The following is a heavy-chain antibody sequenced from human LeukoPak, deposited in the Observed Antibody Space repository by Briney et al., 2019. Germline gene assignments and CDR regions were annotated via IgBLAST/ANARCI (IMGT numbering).Heavy chain of an antibody. V-gene: IGHV4-34*01. J-gene: IGHJ4*02. D-gene: IGHD6-13*01. CDR3: ARGVAAAGIGPYYFDY. CDR1: GGSFSGYY. CDR2: INHSGST. Sequence: PSETLCLTCAVYGGSFSGYYWSWIRQPPGKGLEWIGEINHSGSTNYNPSLKSRVTISVDTSKNQFSLKLSSVTAADTAVYYCARGVAAAGIGPYYFDYWGQGTLVTVSS.